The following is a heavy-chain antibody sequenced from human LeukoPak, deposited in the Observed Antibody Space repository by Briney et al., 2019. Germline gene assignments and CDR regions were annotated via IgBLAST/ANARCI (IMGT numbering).Heavy chain of an antibody. V-gene: IGHV3-30-3*01. J-gene: IGHJ4*02. CDR2: ISYDGSNK. D-gene: IGHD6-19*01. CDR3: ARDRSSGWPGTFDY. CDR1: GFTFSSYA. Sequence: QPGGSLRLSCAASGFTFSSYAMHWVRQAPGKGLEWVAVISYDGSNKYYADSVKGRFTISRDNAKNSLYVQMNSLRAEDTAVYYCARDRSSGWPGTFDYWGQGTLVTVSS.